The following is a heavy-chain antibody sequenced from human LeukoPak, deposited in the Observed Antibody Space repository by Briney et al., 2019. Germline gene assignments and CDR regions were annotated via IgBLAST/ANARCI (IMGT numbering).Heavy chain of an antibody. CDR2: SSGSGGST. CDR1: GFTFSSYA. Sequence: PGGSLILSCSASGFTFSSYAMSWVRQAPGRGLGCVSASSGSGGSTYYADSVKGRFTISRDNSKNTLYLQMNSLRAEDTAVYYCAKENNWGAADYWGQGTLVTVSS. V-gene: IGHV3-23*01. CDR3: AKENNWGAADY. J-gene: IGHJ4*02. D-gene: IGHD7-27*01.